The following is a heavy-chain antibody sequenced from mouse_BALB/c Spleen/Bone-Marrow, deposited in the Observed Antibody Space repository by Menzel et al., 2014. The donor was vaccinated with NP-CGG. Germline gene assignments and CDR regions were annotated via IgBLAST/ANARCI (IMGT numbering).Heavy chain of an antibody. V-gene: IGHV5-17*02. CDR2: ISSGSNTI. CDR1: GFAFSSFG. CDR3: ARFGNYVTY. J-gene: IGHJ3*01. D-gene: IGHD2-1*01. Sequence: EVMLVESGGGVVQPGGSRKLSCAASGFAFSSFGMHWVRQAPEKGLEWVAYISSGSNTIYYADTVKGRFTISRDNPKNTLFLQMTSLRSEDTAMYYCARFGNYVTYWGQGTLVTVSA.